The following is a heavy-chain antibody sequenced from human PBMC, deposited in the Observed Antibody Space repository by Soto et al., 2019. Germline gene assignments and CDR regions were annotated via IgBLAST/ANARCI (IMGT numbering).Heavy chain of an antibody. CDR3: TRQLVRFDETFDI. Sequence: GGSLRLSCAASGFTFSGSAIHWVRQASGKGLEWVGRIRSKANSYATAYAASVKGRFTISRDDSKNTAYLQMNSLKTEDTAVYYCTRQLVRFDETFDIWGQGTMVTV. D-gene: IGHD6-6*01. V-gene: IGHV3-73*01. CDR2: IRSKANSYAT. J-gene: IGHJ3*02. CDR1: GFTFSGSA.